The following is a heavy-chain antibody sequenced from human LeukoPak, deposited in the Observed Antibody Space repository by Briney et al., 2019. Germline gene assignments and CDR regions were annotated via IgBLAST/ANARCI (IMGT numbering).Heavy chain of an antibody. CDR2: IYYSGST. CDR3: ARVGSSSWSHYYYYGMDV. CDR1: GGSFSGYY. J-gene: IGHJ6*02. V-gene: IGHV4-59*01. Sequence: SETLSLTFAVYGGSFSGYYWSWIRQPPGKGLEWIGYIYYSGSTNYNPSLKSRVTISVDTSKNQFSLKLSSVTAADTAVYYCARVGSSSWSHYYYYGMDVWGQGTTVTVSS. D-gene: IGHD6-6*01.